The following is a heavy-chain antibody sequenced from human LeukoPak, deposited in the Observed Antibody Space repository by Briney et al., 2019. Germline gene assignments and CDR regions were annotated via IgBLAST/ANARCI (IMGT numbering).Heavy chain of an antibody. D-gene: IGHD5-12*01. J-gene: IGHJ4*02. V-gene: IGHV4-39*01. Sequence: SETLSLTCTVSGGSISRSSYYWGWICQPPGKGLEWIGSIFYSGSTYYNPSLKSRVTISVDTSKNQFSLKLSSVTVADTAVYYCARPQRYSNYALDYWGQGTLVTVSS. CDR3: ARPQRYSNYALDY. CDR1: GGSISRSSYY. CDR2: IFYSGST.